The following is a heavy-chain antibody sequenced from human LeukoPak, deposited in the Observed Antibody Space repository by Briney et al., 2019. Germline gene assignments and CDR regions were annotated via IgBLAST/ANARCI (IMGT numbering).Heavy chain of an antibody. Sequence: GGSLRLSCAASGFTFSIYRMHWVRQAPGKGLVWVSHINNDGSSTNYADSVKGRFTISRDNAKNTLYLQMNSLRAEDTAVYYCAPALTAMTFWGQGILVTVSS. CDR2: INNDGSST. D-gene: IGHD4-17*01. V-gene: IGHV3-74*01. CDR3: APALTAMTF. J-gene: IGHJ4*02. CDR1: GFTFSIYR.